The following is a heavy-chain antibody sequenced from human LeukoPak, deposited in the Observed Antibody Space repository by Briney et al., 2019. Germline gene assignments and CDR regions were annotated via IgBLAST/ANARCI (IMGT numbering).Heavy chain of an antibody. J-gene: IGHJ4*02. Sequence: ASVKVSCKASGYTFTSYGISWVRQAPGQGLEWMGWISAYNGNTNYAQKLQGRVTMTTDTSTSTAYMELRSLRSDDTAVHYCARWYDILTGYPDYFDYWGQGTLVTVSS. V-gene: IGHV1-18*01. CDR1: GYTFTSYG. CDR2: ISAYNGNT. CDR3: ARWYDILTGYPDYFDY. D-gene: IGHD3-9*01.